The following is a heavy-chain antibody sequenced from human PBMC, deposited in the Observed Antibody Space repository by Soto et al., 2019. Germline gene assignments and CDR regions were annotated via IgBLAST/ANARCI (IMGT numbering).Heavy chain of an antibody. CDR2: FDPEDGET. Sequence: ASVKVSCKVSGYTLTELSMHWVRQAPGKGLEWMGGFDPEDGETIYAQKFQGRVTMTEDTSTDTAYMELSSLRSEDTAVYYCANLGLAHYYYGMDVWGQGTTVTVS. V-gene: IGHV1-24*01. CDR3: ANLGLAHYYYGMDV. D-gene: IGHD2-21*01. J-gene: IGHJ6*02. CDR1: GYTLTELS.